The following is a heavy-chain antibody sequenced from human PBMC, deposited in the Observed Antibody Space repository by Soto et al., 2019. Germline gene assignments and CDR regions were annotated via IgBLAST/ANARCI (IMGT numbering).Heavy chain of an antibody. J-gene: IGHJ5*02. D-gene: IGHD2-2*01. CDR2: IRSKAYGGTT. CDR1: GFTFGDYA. Sequence: EVQLVESGGGLVKPGRSLRLSCTASGFTFGDYAMSWFRQAPGKGLEWVGFIRSKAYGGTTEYAASVKGRFTISRDDSXSXXYLQMNSLKTEDTAVYYCTREGVPAAMSADNWFDPWGQGTLVTVSS. V-gene: IGHV3-49*05. CDR3: TREGVPAAMSADNWFDP.